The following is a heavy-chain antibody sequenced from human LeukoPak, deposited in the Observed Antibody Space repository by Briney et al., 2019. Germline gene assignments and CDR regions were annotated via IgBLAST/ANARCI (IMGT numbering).Heavy chain of an antibody. D-gene: IGHD6-19*01. Sequence: GGSLRPSCAASGFTFSSYGMQWVRQAPGKGLEWVAVIWYDGSNKYYADSVKGRFTISRDNSKNTLYMQMNSLRAEDTAVYYCAREGHYSSGWHYAFDIWGQGTMVTVSS. J-gene: IGHJ3*02. CDR3: AREGHYSSGWHYAFDI. CDR1: GFTFSSYG. CDR2: IWYDGSNK. V-gene: IGHV3-33*01.